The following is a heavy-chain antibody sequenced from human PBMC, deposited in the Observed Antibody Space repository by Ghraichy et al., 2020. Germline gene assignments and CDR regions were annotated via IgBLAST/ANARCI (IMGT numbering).Heavy chain of an antibody. CDR3: ATRSGMVTRYFDL. CDR2: ISTSGGNT. J-gene: IGHJ2*01. V-gene: IGHV3-23*01. D-gene: IGHD2-21*02. CDR1: GFTFSSYA. Sequence: GGSLRLSCAASGFTFSSYAMSWVRQAPGKGLEWVSSISTSGGNTYYADSVKGRFTISRDNSKNTLYLLMNSLRADDTAVYYCATRSGMVTRYFDLWGRGTVVTVSS.